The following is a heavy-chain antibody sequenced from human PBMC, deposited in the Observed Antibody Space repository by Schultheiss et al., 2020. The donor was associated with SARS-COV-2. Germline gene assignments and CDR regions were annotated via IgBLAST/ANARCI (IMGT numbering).Heavy chain of an antibody. D-gene: IGHD5-18*01. J-gene: IGHJ4*02. Sequence: SETLSLTCTVSGGSISSSSYYWGWIRQPPGKGLEWIGSIYYSGSTYYNPSLKSRVTISVDTSKNQFSLKLSSVTAADTAVYYCARVKGRGYSYGRYFDYWGQGTLVTVSS. CDR3: ARVKGRGYSYGRYFDY. CDR1: GGSISSSSYY. CDR2: IYYSGST. V-gene: IGHV4-39*07.